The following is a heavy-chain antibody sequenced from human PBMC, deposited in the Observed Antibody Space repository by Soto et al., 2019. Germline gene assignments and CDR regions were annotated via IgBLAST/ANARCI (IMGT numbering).Heavy chain of an antibody. CDR1: GGTFSSYA. J-gene: IGHJ5*02. D-gene: IGHD6-13*01. CDR2: IIPIFGTA. V-gene: IGHV1-69*06. CDR3: ARLNVAAALLKGWFGP. Sequence: QVQLVQSGAGVKKPGSSVKVSCKASGGTFSSYAISWVRQAPGQGLEWMGGIIPIFGTANYAQKFQGRVTITADKSTSTAYMELSSMRSEDTAVYYCARLNVAAALLKGWFGPWGQGTLVTVSS.